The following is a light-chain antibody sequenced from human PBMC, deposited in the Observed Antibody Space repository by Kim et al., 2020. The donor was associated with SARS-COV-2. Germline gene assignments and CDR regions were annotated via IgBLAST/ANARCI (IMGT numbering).Light chain of an antibody. Sequence: QSALTQPPSVSGSPGQSVTISCTGTSSDIGSYNRVSWYQQPPGTAPKLIIYEVNNRPSGVPVRFSGSKSGNTASLTLSGLQAEDEADYYCSSFTTSKTLLFGGGTQLTVL. CDR2: EVN. CDR1: SSDIGSYNR. J-gene: IGLJ2*01. V-gene: IGLV2-18*02. CDR3: SSFTTSKTLL.